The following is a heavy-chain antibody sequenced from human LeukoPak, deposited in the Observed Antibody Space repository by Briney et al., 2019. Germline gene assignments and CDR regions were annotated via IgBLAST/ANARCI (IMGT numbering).Heavy chain of an antibody. J-gene: IGHJ4*02. CDR3: AKGPNYFDS. Sequence: PGGSLRLSCAASGFTFSSYAMSWVRQAPGKGLEWVSLINDSGGNTYYADSVQGRFTISRDNAKNTLYLQMNSLRAEDTAMYFCAKGPNYFDSWGQGTLVTVSS. CDR1: GFTFSSYA. CDR2: INDSGGNT. V-gene: IGHV3-23*01.